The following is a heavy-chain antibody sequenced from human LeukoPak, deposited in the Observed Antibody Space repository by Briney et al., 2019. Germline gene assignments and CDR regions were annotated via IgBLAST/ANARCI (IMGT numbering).Heavy chain of an antibody. J-gene: IGHJ5*02. V-gene: IGHV1-69*13. CDR2: IIPIFGTA. Sequence: SVKVSCKASGGTFSSYAISWVRQAPGQGLEWMGGIIPIFGTANYAQKFQGRVTITADESTSTAYIELSSLRSEDTAVYYCAREVAVEGVGIPPDNWFDPWGQGTLVTVSS. CDR3: AREVAVEGVGIPPDNWFDP. CDR1: GGTFSSYA. D-gene: IGHD6-19*01.